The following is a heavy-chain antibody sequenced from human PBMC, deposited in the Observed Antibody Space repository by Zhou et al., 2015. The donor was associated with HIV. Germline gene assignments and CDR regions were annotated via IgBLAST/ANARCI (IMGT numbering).Heavy chain of an antibody. V-gene: IGHV1-18*01. D-gene: IGHD3-16*01. CDR3: VKETLEGNRWGPRRERGNWFFDL. CDR2: ISAYNGNT. Sequence: QVQLVQSGAEVKKPGASVKVSCKASGYTFTSYGISWVRQAPGQGLEWMGWISAYNGNTNYAQKLQGRVTMTTDTSTSTAYMELRSLRSDDTAVYYCVKETLEGNRWGPRRERGNWFFDLWGPGTLVTVSS. CDR1: GYTFTSYG. J-gene: IGHJ2*01.